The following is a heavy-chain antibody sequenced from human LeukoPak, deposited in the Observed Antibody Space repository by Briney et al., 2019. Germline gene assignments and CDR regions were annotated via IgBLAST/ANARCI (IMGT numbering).Heavy chain of an antibody. D-gene: IGHD2-15*01. CDR2: IKSRVDGGTP. CDR3: TTGWLDY. J-gene: IGHJ4*02. Sequence: GGSLRLSCAAPGFTFTKAYTSWVRQAPGKGLEWVGRIKSRVDGGTPDFAAPVKGRFTISRDDSKSILYLQLNSLKNEDTAVYYCTTGWLDYWGQGSLVTVSS. V-gene: IGHV3-15*01. CDR1: GFTFTKAY.